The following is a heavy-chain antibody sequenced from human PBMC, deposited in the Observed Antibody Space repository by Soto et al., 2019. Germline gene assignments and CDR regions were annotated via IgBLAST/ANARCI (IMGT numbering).Heavy chain of an antibody. J-gene: IGHJ4*02. CDR2: IYYSGST. Sequence: PSETLSLTCTVSGGSISSYYWSWIRQPPGKGLEWIGYIYYSGSTNYNPSLKSRVTISVDTSKNQFSLKLSSVTAADTAVYYCARQVSKHTSPDYWGQGTLVTVSS. CDR1: GGSISSYY. D-gene: IGHD2-2*02. CDR3: ARQVSKHTSPDY. V-gene: IGHV4-59*08.